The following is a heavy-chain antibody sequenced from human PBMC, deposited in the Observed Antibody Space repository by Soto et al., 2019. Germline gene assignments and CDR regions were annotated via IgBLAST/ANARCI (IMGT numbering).Heavy chain of an antibody. D-gene: IGHD3-10*01. Sequence: QVQLQESGPGLVKPSETLSLTCTVSGGSISGYYWNWIRQTPGKGLEWIGYIYSSGGTNYNPSLKSRVTMSVDTPKIQLSLKLSSVTAADTAIYYCARDSSMFRGVIYFDYWGQGTLITVSS. CDR1: GGSISGYY. CDR2: IYSSGGT. J-gene: IGHJ4*02. V-gene: IGHV4-59*01. CDR3: ARDSSMFRGVIYFDY.